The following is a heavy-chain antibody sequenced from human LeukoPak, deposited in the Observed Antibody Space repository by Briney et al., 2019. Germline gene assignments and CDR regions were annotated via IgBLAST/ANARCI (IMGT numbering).Heavy chain of an antibody. CDR3: AKDRDPYYDFWSGYYRGGHYFDY. CDR2: IRVSGVST. J-gene: IGHJ4*02. CDR1: GFTFSKYA. Sequence: GGSLRLSCAASGFTFSKYAMNWVRQAPGKGLEWVSTIRVSGVSTYNGDSVKGRFTISRDNPKNTLFLEMNSLRAEDTAVYYCAKDRDPYYDFWSGYYRGGHYFDYWGQGTLVTVSS. V-gene: IGHV3-23*01. D-gene: IGHD3-3*01.